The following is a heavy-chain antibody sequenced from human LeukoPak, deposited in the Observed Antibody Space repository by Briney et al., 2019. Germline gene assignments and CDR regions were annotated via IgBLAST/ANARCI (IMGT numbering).Heavy chain of an antibody. Sequence: PGGSLRLSCAASGFTFSSYSMNWVRQAPGKGLEWVANIKQDGSEKYYVDSVKGRFTISRDNAKNSLYLQMNSLRAEDTAVYYCATGESWGQGTMVTVSS. V-gene: IGHV3-7*03. J-gene: IGHJ3*01. CDR2: IKQDGSEK. D-gene: IGHD7-27*01. CDR1: GFTFSSYS. CDR3: ATGES.